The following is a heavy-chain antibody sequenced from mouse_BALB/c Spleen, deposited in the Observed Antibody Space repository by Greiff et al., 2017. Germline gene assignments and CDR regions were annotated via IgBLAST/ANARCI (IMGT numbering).Heavy chain of an antibody. CDR2: IDPANGNT. J-gene: IGHJ4*01. CDR3: ADQYDGFAMDY. D-gene: IGHD2-14*01. V-gene: IGHV14-3*02. CDR1: GFNIKDTY. Sequence: EVQLQQSGAELVKPGASVKLSCTASGFNIKDTYMHWVKQRPEQGLEWIGRIDPANGNTKYDPKFQGKATITADTSSNTAYLQLSSLTSEDTAVYYCADQYDGFAMDYWGQGTSVTVSS.